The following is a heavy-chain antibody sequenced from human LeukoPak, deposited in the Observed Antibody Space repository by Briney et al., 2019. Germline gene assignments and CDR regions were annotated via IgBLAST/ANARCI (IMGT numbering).Heavy chain of an antibody. CDR3: VRDRTKYCSSTSCPLDY. J-gene: IGHJ4*02. CDR1: GYTFTDYY. D-gene: IGHD2-2*01. V-gene: IGHV1-2*02. CDR2: INPNSGGT. Sequence: ASVTVSCEASGYTFTDYYIHWVRQAPGQGLEWLGWINPNSGGTSSAQKFQGRITMTRDTSINTAYMELSRLRSDDTAVYYCVRDRTKYCSSTSCPLDYWGQGTLVTVSS.